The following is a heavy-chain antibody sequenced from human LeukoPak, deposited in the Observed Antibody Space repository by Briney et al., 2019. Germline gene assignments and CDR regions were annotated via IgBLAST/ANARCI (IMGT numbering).Heavy chain of an antibody. D-gene: IGHD6-19*01. J-gene: IGHJ3*02. CDR3: AREVAVGNAFDI. V-gene: IGHV1-2*02. CDR2: INPNSGGT. Sequence: ASVKVSCKASGYTFTGCYMHWVRQAPGQGLEWMGWINPNSGGTNYAQKFQGRVTMTRDTSISTAYMELSRLRSDDTAVYYCAREVAVGNAFDIWGQGTMVTVSS. CDR1: GYTFTGCY.